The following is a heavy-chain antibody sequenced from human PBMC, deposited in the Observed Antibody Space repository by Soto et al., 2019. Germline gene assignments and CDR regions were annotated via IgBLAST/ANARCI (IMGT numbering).Heavy chain of an antibody. Sequence: QVQLVESGGGVVQPGRSLRLSCAASGFTCSSYGMHWVRQAPGKGLEWVAVISYDGSNKYYADSVKGRFTISRDNSKNTLYLQMNSLRAEDTAVYYCACSSGYKYYFDYWGQGTLVTVSS. CDR1: GFTCSSYG. CDR3: ACSSGYKYYFDY. J-gene: IGHJ4*02. D-gene: IGHD3-22*01. CDR2: ISYDGSNK. V-gene: IGHV3-30*03.